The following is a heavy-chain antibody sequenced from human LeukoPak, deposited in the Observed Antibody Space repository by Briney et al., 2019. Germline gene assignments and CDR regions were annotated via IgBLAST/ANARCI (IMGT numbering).Heavy chain of an antibody. V-gene: IGHV4-30-4*01. CDR1: GGSISSGDYY. CDR2: IYYSGST. D-gene: IGHD3-10*01. J-gene: IGHJ4*02. CDR3: ASRTYYYGSGNRIFDY. Sequence: PSQTLSLTCTVSGGSISSGDYYWSWIRQPPGKGLEWIGYIYYSGSTYYNPSLKSRVTISVDTSENQFSLKLSSVTAADTAMYYCASRTYYYGSGNRIFDYWGQGTLVTVSS.